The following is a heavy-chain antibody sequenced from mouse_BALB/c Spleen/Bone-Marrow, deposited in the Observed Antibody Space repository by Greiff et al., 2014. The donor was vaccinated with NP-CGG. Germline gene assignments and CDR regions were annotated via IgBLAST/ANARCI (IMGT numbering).Heavy chain of an antibody. Sequence: VQVVESGAELVRPGTSVKVSCKASGYAFTNYLIEWVKQRPGQGLEWIGMINPGSGGTNYNEKFKGKATLTADKSSSTAYMQLSSLTSDDSAVYFCARRDGSYFDYWGQGTTLTASS. J-gene: IGHJ2*01. CDR1: GYAFTNYL. CDR3: ARRDGSYFDY. CDR2: INPGSGGT. V-gene: IGHV1-54*01. D-gene: IGHD3-3*01.